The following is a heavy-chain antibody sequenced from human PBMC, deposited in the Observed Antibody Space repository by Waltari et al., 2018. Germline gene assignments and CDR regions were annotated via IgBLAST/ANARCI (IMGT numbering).Heavy chain of an antibody. Sequence: QVQLVESGGGVVQPGRSLRLSCAASGFTFRTYGMHWVRQAPGKGLEWVAVISYDGENKYYSDSVEGRFTVSRDNSKNTLYLQMNSRRPEDTAVYYCAKGENTHLAGAEFDYWGQGSLVTVSS. CDR2: ISYDGENK. V-gene: IGHV3-30*18. CDR3: AKGENTHLAGAEFDY. CDR1: GFTFRTYG. J-gene: IGHJ4*02. D-gene: IGHD6-19*01.